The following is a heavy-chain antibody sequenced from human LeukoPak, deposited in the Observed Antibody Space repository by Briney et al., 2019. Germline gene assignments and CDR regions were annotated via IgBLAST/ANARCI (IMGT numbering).Heavy chain of an antibody. Sequence: PSETLSLTCTVSGGSFISSSYYWGWIRQPPGKGLEWIGSIYYSGSTDYNPSLKSRVTISVDTSKNQFSLKLSSVTAADTAVYYCARRYDSGWPFDYWGQGTLVTVSS. CDR2: IYYSGST. V-gene: IGHV4-39*01. D-gene: IGHD6-19*01. J-gene: IGHJ4*02. CDR1: GGSFISSSYY. CDR3: ARRYDSGWPFDY.